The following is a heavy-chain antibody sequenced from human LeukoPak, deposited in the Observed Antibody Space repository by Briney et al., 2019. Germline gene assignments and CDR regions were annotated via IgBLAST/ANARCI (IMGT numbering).Heavy chain of an antibody. Sequence: ASVKVSCKASGYTFTGYYMHWVRQAPGQGLEWMGWINPNSGGTNYAQKFQGRVTMTRDTSISTAYMELSRLRSDDTAVYYCARVDLLSSSWTKASFDYWGQGTLVTVSS. J-gene: IGHJ4*02. V-gene: IGHV1-2*02. D-gene: IGHD6-13*01. CDR1: GYTFTGYY. CDR2: INPNSGGT. CDR3: ARVDLLSSSWTKASFDY.